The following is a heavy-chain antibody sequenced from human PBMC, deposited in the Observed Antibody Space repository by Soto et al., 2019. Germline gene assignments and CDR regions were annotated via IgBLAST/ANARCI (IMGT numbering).Heavy chain of an antibody. CDR1: EFTCSDYA. CDR3: AKDLPPYDFWSGYYPYYYYVMDV. V-gene: IGHV3-23*01. CDR2: ISGSGGST. J-gene: IGHJ6*02. Sequence: PGGSLRLSCTAAEFTCSDYAMSLVRREPGKGLEWVSAISGSGGSTYYADSVKGRFTISRDNSKNTLYLQMNSLRAEDTAVYYCAKDLPPYDFWSGYYPYYYYVMDVLGQRTTVTVSS. D-gene: IGHD3-3*01.